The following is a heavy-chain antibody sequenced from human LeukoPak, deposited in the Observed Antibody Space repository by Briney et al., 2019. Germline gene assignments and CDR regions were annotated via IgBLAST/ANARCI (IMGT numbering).Heavy chain of an antibody. J-gene: IGHJ4*02. V-gene: IGHV3-48*01. CDR3: ARDIGKRLVLLDY. Sequence: GGSLRLSCAASGFTFSSYSMNWVRQAPGKGLEWVSYISSSSSTIYYADSVKGRFTISRDNAKNSLYLQMNSLRAEDTAVYYCARDIGKRLVLLDYWGQGTLVTVSS. CDR2: ISSSSSTI. CDR1: GFTFSSYS. D-gene: IGHD6-6*01.